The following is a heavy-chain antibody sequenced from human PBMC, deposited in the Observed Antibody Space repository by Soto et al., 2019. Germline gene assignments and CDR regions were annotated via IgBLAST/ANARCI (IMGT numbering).Heavy chain of an antibody. Sequence: SVKVSCKASGGTFSSYAISWVRQAPGQGLEWMGGIIPIFGTANYAQKFQGRVTITADESTSTAYMELSSLRSEDTAVYYCATAMGRIAVAGTSGWYYYYGMDVWGQGTTVTVSS. CDR1: GGTFSSYA. V-gene: IGHV1-69*13. D-gene: IGHD6-19*01. CDR2: IIPIFGTA. CDR3: ATAMGRIAVAGTSGWYYYYGMDV. J-gene: IGHJ6*02.